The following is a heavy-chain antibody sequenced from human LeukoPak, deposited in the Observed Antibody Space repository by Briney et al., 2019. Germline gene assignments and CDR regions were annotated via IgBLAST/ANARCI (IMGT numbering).Heavy chain of an antibody. CDR3: VRVTVVRGYYFDY. CDR1: GGSISSSSYY. CDR2: IYYSGST. D-gene: IGHD4-23*01. Sequence: SETLSPTCTVSGGSISSSSYYWGWIRQPPGKGLEWIGSIYYSGSTYYNPSLKSRVTISVDTSKNQFSLKLSSVTAADTAVYYCVRVTVVRGYYFDYWGQGTLVTVSS. V-gene: IGHV4-39*01. J-gene: IGHJ4*02.